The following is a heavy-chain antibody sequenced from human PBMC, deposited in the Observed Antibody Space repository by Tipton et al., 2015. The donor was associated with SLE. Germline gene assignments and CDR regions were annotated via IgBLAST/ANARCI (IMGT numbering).Heavy chain of an antibody. D-gene: IGHD2-15*01. CDR3: ARVRGRYCSGASCYSPDY. V-gene: IGHV4-31*03. CDR1: GGPIRSGGFF. Sequence: TLSLTCSVSGGPIRSGGFFWSWIRHLPGKGLEWIGYIYYSGSTSYNPSLKSRPAISIDTSKDQFSLKLRSVTAADTAFYYCARVRGRYCSGASCYSPDYWGQGTMVTVSS. J-gene: IGHJ4*02. CDR2: IYYSGST.